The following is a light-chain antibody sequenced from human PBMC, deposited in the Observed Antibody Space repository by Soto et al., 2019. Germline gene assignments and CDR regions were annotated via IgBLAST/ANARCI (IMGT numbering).Light chain of an antibody. Sequence: QSVLTQPTSVSGSTGQSISISYTGNHNDIGTYYYVSWYQQHSARAPRRLIYGVTTRPSGISDRFSASMSGLTASLTISGPQPEEEADYYCSALTSDRIYVFGPRTNVTV. CDR3: SALTSDRIYV. V-gene: IGLV2-14*03. CDR2: GVT. J-gene: IGLJ1*01. CDR1: HNDIGTYYY.